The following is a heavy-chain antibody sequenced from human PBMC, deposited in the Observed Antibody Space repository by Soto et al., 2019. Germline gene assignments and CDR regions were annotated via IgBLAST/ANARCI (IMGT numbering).Heavy chain of an antibody. CDR1: GFTFRNHA. CDR3: ARGDREDMRVVVGARPGEYGTDI. CDR2: IAHDVCNA. Sequence: QVQLVESGGGVVQPGGSLRLSCAASGFTFRNHAMHWVGQAPGKGLECLAVIAHDVCNAFYRDSVKGRLTVSRDNSKNPLYLYMNSLRSEDTGVYYCARGDREDMRVVVGARPGEYGTDIWGQGTTVIVSS. J-gene: IGHJ6*02. V-gene: IGHV3-30-3*01. D-gene: IGHD2-15*01.